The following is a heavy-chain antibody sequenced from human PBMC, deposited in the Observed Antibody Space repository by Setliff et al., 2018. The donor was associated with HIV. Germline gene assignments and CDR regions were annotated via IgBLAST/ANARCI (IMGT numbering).Heavy chain of an antibody. CDR2: IYYTGST. CDR1: SDSIRFYY. V-gene: IGHV4-59*01. Sequence: PSETLSLTCTVSSDSIRFYYWTWIRQPPGKGLEWIGNIYYTGSTNYNPSLKSRITISIDTSKSRFSLKLTSVAAADTAVYYCARDSGGYNYGFAVGSFDYWGQGALVTVSS. D-gene: IGHD5-18*01. CDR3: ARDSGGYNYGFAVGSFDY. J-gene: IGHJ4*02.